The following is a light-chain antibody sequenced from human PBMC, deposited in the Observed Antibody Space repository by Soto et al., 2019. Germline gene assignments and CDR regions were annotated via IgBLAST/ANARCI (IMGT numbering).Light chain of an antibody. CDR2: AAS. Sequence: DIQMTQSPSSLSASVGDRVTITCRASQSISNYLNWYQQKPGKAPKLLINAASSLQSGVPSRFSGSGSGTDFTLTISSLQPEDFATYYCQQSYSTLGLSFGGGTKVEIK. CDR3: QQSYSTLGLS. CDR1: QSISNY. J-gene: IGKJ4*01. V-gene: IGKV1-39*01.